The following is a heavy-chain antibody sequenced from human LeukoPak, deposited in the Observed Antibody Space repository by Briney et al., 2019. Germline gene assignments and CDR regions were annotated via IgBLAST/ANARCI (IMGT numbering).Heavy chain of an antibody. V-gene: IGHV1-18*04. J-gene: IGHJ4*02. CDR3: ARVKEHVGITGGQSSFGVALFDY. CDR1: GYTFTGYY. Sequence: ASVKVSCKASGYTFTGYYMHWVRQAPGQGLEWMGWISAYNGNTNYAQKFQGRVTITADESTSTAYMELSSLRSEDTAVYYCARVKEHVGITGGQSSFGVALFDYWGQGTLVTVSS. CDR2: ISAYNGNT. D-gene: IGHD3-3*01.